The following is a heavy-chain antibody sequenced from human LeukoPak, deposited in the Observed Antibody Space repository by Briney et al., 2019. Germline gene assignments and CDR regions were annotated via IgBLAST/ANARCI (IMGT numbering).Heavy chain of an antibody. V-gene: IGHV3-48*04. CDR3: ARNWANRYFDY. Sequence: GGSLRLSCAASGFTFSNYSMNWVRQAPGKGLEWVSYISSSSRTIYNADSVKGRFTISRDNAKNSLYLQMNSLRAEDTALYYCARNWANRYFDYWGQGTLVTVSS. J-gene: IGHJ4*02. D-gene: IGHD2-8*01. CDR2: ISSSSRTI. CDR1: GFTFSNYS.